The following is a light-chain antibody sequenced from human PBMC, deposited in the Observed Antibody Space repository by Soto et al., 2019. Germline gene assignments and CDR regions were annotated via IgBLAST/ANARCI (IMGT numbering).Light chain of an antibody. CDR1: QSVSSY. V-gene: IGKV3-11*01. CDR3: QQRSNWPKT. CDR2: DAS. Sequence: EIVLTQSPATLSLSPGERATLSCRASQSVSSYLAWYQQKPGQAPRLLIYDASNRATGIPARFSGSGSGTDVTLTTSSLEPEDFAVYYCQQRSNWPKTVGQGTKVEI. J-gene: IGKJ1*01.